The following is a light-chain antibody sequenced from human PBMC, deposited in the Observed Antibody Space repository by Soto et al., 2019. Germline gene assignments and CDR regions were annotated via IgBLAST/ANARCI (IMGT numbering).Light chain of an antibody. CDR1: QSINGNL. CDR2: AAS. Sequence: EIVLTQSPGTLSLSPGERARVSCRASQSINGNLLAWYQQRPGQAPRLLIIAASRRAAGIPDKFSGSGSGTDFTLTISRLEPQDFAVYYCQQYGGSLTFGGGTKVDIK. CDR3: QQYGGSLT. J-gene: IGKJ4*01. V-gene: IGKV3-20*01.